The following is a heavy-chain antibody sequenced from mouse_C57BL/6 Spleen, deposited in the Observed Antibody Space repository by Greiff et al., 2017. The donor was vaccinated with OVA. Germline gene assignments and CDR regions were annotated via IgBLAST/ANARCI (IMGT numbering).Heavy chain of an antibody. J-gene: IGHJ1*03. CDR2: IYPRDGST. CDR1: GYTFTSYD. Sequence: QVQLQQSGPELVKPGASVKLSCKASGYTFTSYDINWVKQRPGQGLEWIGWIYPRDGSTKYNEKFKGKATLTVDTSSSTAYMELHSLTSEDSAVYFCAREGDYYGSYFDVWGTGTTVTVSS. D-gene: IGHD1-1*01. V-gene: IGHV1-85*01. CDR3: AREGDYYGSYFDV.